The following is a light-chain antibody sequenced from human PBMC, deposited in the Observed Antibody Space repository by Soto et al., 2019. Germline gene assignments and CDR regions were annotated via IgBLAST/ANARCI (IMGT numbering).Light chain of an antibody. CDR1: SDDVGAYDH. J-gene: IGLJ2*01. CDR3: SSYTGSSTLV. Sequence: QSALTQPASVSGSPGQLITISCTGTSDDVGAYDHVSWYQHHPGKAPKLMIYEVTNRPSGVSNRFSGSKSGNTASLTISGLQAEDEADYFCSSYTGSSTLVFGGGTKLTVL. V-gene: IGLV2-14*01. CDR2: EVT.